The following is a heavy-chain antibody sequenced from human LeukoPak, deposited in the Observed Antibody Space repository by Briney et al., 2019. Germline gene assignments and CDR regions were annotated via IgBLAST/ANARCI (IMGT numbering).Heavy chain of an antibody. Sequence: SETLSLTCTVSGGSISSSSYYWGWIRQPPGKGLEWIGSIYYSGSTYYNPSLKSRVTISVDTSKNQFSLKLSSVTAADTAVYYCARVDHYYDSSGYSYYFDYWGQGTLVTVSS. CDR2: IYYSGST. CDR3: ARVDHYYDSSGYSYYFDY. CDR1: GGSISSSSYY. J-gene: IGHJ4*02. V-gene: IGHV4-39*07. D-gene: IGHD3-22*01.